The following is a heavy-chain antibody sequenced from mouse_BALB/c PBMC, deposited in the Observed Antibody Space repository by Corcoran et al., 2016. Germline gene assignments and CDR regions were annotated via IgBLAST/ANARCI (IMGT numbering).Heavy chain of an antibody. CDR2: IDPANGNT. V-gene: IGHV14-3*02. CDR3: ASSSYAMDY. CDR1: GFNIRDTY. D-gene: IGHD1-1*01. Sequence: EVQLQQSGAELVQPGASVKLSCTASGFNIRDTYMHWVKQRPEQGLEWIGRIDPANGNTKYDPKFQGKATITADTSSNTAYLQLSSLTSEDTAVYYWASSSYAMDYWGQGTSVTVSS. J-gene: IGHJ4*01.